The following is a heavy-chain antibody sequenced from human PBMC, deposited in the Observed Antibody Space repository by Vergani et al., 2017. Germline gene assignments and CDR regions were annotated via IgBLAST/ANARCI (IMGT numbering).Heavy chain of an antibody. D-gene: IGHD3-3*01. Sequence: QVQLVQSGVEVKKPGSSVKVSCKASEGTFSSYAISWVRQAPGQGLEWMGGIIPIFGTANFAQKFQGRVTFTADESTSTAYMELSSLRSEDTAVYYCAELPYYYDFWSGCRADSFDIWGQGTMVTVSS. V-gene: IGHV1-69*01. CDR1: EGTFSSYA. CDR3: AELPYYYDFWSGCRADSFDI. CDR2: IIPIFGTA. J-gene: IGHJ3*02.